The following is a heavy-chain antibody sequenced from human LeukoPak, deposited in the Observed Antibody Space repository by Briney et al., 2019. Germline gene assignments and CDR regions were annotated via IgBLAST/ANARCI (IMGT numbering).Heavy chain of an antibody. CDR1: GYSFTSYW. CDR3: ARFMRYYDSSGYPWPYNWFDP. J-gene: IGHJ5*02. V-gene: IGHV1-18*04. Sequence: GESLKISCKGSGYSFTSYWIGWVCQMPGKGLEWMGWISAYNGNTNYAQKLQGRVTMTTDTSTSTAYMELRSLRSDDTAVYYCARFMRYYDSSGYPWPYNWFDPWGQGTLVTVSS. D-gene: IGHD3-22*01. CDR2: ISAYNGNT.